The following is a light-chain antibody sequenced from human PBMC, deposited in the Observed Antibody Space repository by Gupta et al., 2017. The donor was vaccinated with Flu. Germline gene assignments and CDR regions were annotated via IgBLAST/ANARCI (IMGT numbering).Light chain of an antibody. Sequence: KTARITCGGENIGSNSVHWYQQKPGQAPVLVVYDVTDRPSGIPERFSGSNSGNTATLTISRVEAGDEADYYCQVWDTRSDHPVVFGGGTKLTVL. CDR3: QVWDTRSDHPVV. CDR1: NIGSNS. J-gene: IGLJ2*01. CDR2: DVT. V-gene: IGLV3-21*03.